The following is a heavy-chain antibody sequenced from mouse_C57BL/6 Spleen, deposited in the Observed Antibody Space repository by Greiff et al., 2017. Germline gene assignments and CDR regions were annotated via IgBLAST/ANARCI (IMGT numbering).Heavy chain of an antibody. J-gene: IGHJ4*01. CDR3: ARHPDYYAMDY. CDR2: ISGGGGNT. V-gene: IGHV5-9*01. Sequence: DVKLVESGGGLVKPGGSLKLSCAASGFTFSSYTMSWVRQTPEKRLEWVATISGGGGNTYYPDSVKGRFTISRDNAKNTLYLQMRSLRSEDTALYYCARHPDYYAMDYWGQGTSVTVSS. CDR1: GFTFSSYT.